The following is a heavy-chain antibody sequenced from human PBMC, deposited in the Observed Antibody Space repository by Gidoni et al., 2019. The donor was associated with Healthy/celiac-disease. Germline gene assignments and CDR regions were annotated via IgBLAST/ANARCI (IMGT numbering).Heavy chain of an antibody. J-gene: IGHJ4*02. V-gene: IGHV3-15*01. CDR3: TGALLWFRALLDY. CDR1: GFPVSNAW. D-gene: IGHD3-10*01. CDR2: IKSKTDGGTT. Sequence: EVQLVESGGGLVRPGGSRRRSCAASGFPVSNAWMSWVRQAPGKGLEWVGLIKSKTDGGTTDYAAPVKGRFTISRDDSKNTLYLQMNSLKTEDTAVYYCTGALLWFRALLDYWGQGTLVTVSS.